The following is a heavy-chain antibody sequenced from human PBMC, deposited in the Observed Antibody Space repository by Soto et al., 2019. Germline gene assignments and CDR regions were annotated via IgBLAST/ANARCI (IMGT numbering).Heavy chain of an antibody. CDR2: ISGSGGST. Sequence: EVQLLESGGGLVQPGGSLRLSCAASGFTFSSYAMSWVRQAPGKGLEWVSAISGSGGSTYYADSVKGRFTISRDNSKNTLALQMNSLSAEDTALDDCAKVDGGSPPHDAFDIWGQGTMVTVSS. CDR3: AKVDGGSPPHDAFDI. CDR1: GFTFSSYA. V-gene: IGHV3-23*01. D-gene: IGHD1-26*01. J-gene: IGHJ3*02.